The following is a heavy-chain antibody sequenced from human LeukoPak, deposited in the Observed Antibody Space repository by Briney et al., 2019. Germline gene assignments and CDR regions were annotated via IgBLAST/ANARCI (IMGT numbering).Heavy chain of an antibody. J-gene: IGHJ3*02. D-gene: IGHD6-19*01. CDR1: GFTFDDYA. Sequence: GGSLRLSCAASGFTFDDYAMHWVRQAPGKGLEWVSGISWNSGSIGYADSVKGRFTISRDNAKNSLYLQMNSLRAEDMALYYCAKDRVAVAPPLSAFDIWGQGTIVTVSS. CDR2: ISWNSGSI. V-gene: IGHV3-9*03. CDR3: AKDRVAVAPPLSAFDI.